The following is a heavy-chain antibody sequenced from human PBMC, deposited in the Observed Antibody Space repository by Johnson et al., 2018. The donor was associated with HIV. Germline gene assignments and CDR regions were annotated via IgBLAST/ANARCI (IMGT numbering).Heavy chain of an antibody. V-gene: IGHV3-15*01. CDR3: TTESASVGAKYAFDI. CDR1: GFTFSNAW. CDR2: IKSKTDGGTT. Sequence: VQLVESGGGLIKPGGSLRLSCAAPGFTFSNAWMSWVRQAPGKGLEWVGHIKSKTDGGTTDYAAPVKGRFIISRDDSKNTLYLQMNSLKTEDTAVYYCTTESASVGAKYAFDIWGQGTMVTVSS. J-gene: IGHJ3*02. D-gene: IGHD1-26*01.